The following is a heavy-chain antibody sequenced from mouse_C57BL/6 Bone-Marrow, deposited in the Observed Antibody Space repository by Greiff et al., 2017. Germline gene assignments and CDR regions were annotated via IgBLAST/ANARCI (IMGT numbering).Heavy chain of an antibody. J-gene: IGHJ1*03. CDR1: GYTFTSYW. V-gene: IGHV1-69*01. Sequence: QVQLQQPGAELVMPGASVKLSCKASGYTFTSYWMHWVKQRPGQGLEWIGEIDPSDGYTNYNQKFKGKSTLTVDKSSSTAYMQLSSLTSEDSAVYYCARDWGNFYYWSFDVWGTGTTGTVSS. D-gene: IGHD2-1*01. CDR2: IDPSDGYT. CDR3: ARDWGNFYYWSFDV.